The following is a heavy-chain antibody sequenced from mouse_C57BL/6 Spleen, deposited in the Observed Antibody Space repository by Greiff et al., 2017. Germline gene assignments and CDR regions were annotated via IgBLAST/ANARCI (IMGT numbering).Heavy chain of an antibody. Sequence: EVQLVESGGGLVKPGGSLKLSCAASGFTFSSYAMSWVRQTPEKRLEWVATISDGGSYTYYPDNVKGRFTISRDNAKNNLYLQMSHLKSEDTAMYYCARDGSDYFDYWDQGTTLTVSS. CDR2: ISDGGSYT. V-gene: IGHV5-4*01. CDR3: ARDGSDYFDY. J-gene: IGHJ2*01. CDR1: GFTFSSYA.